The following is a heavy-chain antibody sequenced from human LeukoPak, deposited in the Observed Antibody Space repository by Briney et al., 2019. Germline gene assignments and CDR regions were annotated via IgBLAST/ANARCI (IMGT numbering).Heavy chain of an antibody. CDR3: ARDSYDLWSGLTNYCDY. V-gene: IGHV1-46*01. Sequence: ASVKVSCKASGYTFTSYYMHWVRQAPGQGLEWMGIINPSGGNTHYAQKFQGRVTMTRDMSRSTVYVELSSLRSEDTAVYYCARDSYDLWSGLTNYCDYWGQGTLVTVSS. CDR1: GYTFTSYY. D-gene: IGHD3-3*01. CDR2: INPSGGNT. J-gene: IGHJ4*02.